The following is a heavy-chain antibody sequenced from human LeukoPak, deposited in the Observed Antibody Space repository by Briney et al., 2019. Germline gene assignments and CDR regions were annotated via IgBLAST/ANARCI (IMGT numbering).Heavy chain of an antibody. D-gene: IGHD6-13*01. CDR1: GGSISSGGYY. Sequence: PSQTLSLTCTVSGGSISSGGYYWSWIRQHPGKGLEWIGYIYYSGSTYYNPSFKSRVTISVDTSKNQFSLKLSSVTAADTAVYYCARERQQLGLDYWGQGTLVTVSS. CDR2: IYYSGST. J-gene: IGHJ4*02. V-gene: IGHV4-31*03. CDR3: ARERQQLGLDY.